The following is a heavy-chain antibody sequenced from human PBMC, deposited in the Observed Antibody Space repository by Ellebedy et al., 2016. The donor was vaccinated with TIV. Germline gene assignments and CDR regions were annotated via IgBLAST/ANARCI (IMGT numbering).Heavy chain of an antibody. CDR3: ARVKAAAGISGFDP. V-gene: IGHV4-59*02. Sequence: SETLSLTCTVSGGSVTPYYWSWVRQSPGKELEWIGYVYYRATTNYNPSLQSRLTISVDTSNNQFSLRLTSVTAADTAVYYCARVKAAAGISGFDPWGQGTLVTVSS. J-gene: IGHJ5*02. CDR1: GGSVTPYY. D-gene: IGHD6-13*01. CDR2: VYYRATT.